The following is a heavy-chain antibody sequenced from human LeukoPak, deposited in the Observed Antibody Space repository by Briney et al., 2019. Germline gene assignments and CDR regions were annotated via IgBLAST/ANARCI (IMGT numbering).Heavy chain of an antibody. Sequence: PGGSLRLSCAASGFTFSSYSMNWFRQAPGKGLEWVSSISSSSSYIYYADSVKGRFTISRDNAKNSLYLQMNSLRAEDTAVYYCARLGSGSYYLDYWGQGTLVTVSS. V-gene: IGHV3-21*01. CDR2: ISSSSSYI. CDR3: ARLGSGSYYLDY. J-gene: IGHJ4*02. CDR1: GFTFSSYS. D-gene: IGHD1-26*01.